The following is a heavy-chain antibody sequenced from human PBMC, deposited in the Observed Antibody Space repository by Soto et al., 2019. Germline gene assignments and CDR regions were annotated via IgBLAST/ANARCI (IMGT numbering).Heavy chain of an antibody. V-gene: IGHV4-59*01. J-gene: IGHJ6*03. D-gene: IGHD6-25*01. CDR2: IYYSGST. CDR1: GGSISSYY. Sequence: SETLSLTCTVSGGSISSYYWSWIRQPPGKGLEWIGYIYYSGSTNYNPSLKSRVTISVDTSKNQFSLKLSSVTATDTPVNYWADYSSGWYYYCYHMDAGGKGTSVPVS. CDR3: ADYSSGWYYYCYHMDA.